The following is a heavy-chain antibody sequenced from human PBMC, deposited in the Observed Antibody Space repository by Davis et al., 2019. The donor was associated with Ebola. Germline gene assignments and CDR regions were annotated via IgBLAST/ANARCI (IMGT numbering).Heavy chain of an antibody. CDR3: VRTTYGAPEY. D-gene: IGHD4-17*01. CDR1: GFTFSRYW. V-gene: IGHV3-74*01. J-gene: IGHJ4*02. Sequence: GESLKISCAASGFTFSRYWMHWVRQAPGKGLVYVSRISSDGGITSYADSVKGRFTISRDNAKSTLYLQMNSLTAEDTVVYYCVRTTYGAPEYWGQGTLVTVSS. CDR2: ISSDGGIT.